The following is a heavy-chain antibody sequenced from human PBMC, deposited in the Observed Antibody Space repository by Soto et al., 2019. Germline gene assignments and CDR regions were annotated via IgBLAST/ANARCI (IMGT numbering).Heavy chain of an antibody. CDR3: ARPVCSGGSCYPNWFDP. CDR2: IYPGDSDT. J-gene: IGHJ5*02. V-gene: IGHV5-51*01. Sequence: GESLKISCKGSGYSFTSYWIGWVRQMPRKGLEWMGIIYPGDSDTRYSPSFQGQVTISADKSISTAYLQWSSLKASDTAMYYCARPVCSGGSCYPNWFDPWGQGTLVTVSS. CDR1: GYSFTSYW. D-gene: IGHD2-15*01.